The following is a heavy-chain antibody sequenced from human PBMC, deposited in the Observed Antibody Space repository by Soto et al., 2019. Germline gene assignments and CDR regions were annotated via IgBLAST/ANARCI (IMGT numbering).Heavy chain of an antibody. CDR2: IYYSGST. V-gene: IGHV4-30-4*01. CDR1: SGSISSGDYY. D-gene: IGHD3-22*01. CDR3: ASSRTTYYYDSSGMWGSAFDI. J-gene: IGHJ3*02. Sequence: QVQLQESGPGLVKPSQTLSLTCTVSSGSISSGDYYWSWIRQPPGKGLEWIGYIYYSGSTYYNPSLKSRVTISVDTSKNQFSLKLSSVTAADTAVYYCASSRTTYYYDSSGMWGSAFDIWGQGTMVTVSS.